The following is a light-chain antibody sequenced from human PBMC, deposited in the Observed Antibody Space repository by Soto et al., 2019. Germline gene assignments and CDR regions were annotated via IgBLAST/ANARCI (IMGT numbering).Light chain of an antibody. CDR2: LGS. J-gene: IGKJ1*01. CDR3: MQPPQLWT. Sequence: DIVMTQSPLSPSVTPGEPASISCRSSQSLLQSNGYNYLEGYLQKPGQSPQLLIYLGSKRASGGPERVSGSGSGTDFTLKISRVEVEDVGVYYRMQPPQLWTFGQGTKVDIK. CDR1: QSLLQSNGYNY. V-gene: IGKV2-28*01.